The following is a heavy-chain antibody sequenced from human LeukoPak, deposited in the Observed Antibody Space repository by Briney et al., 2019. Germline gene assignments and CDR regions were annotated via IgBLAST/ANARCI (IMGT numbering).Heavy chain of an antibody. D-gene: IGHD2/OR15-2a*01. Sequence: PGGSLRLSCAASGFTFSSYAMLWVRQAPGKGLEWVAVISYDGSNKYYADSVKGRFTISIDNSKNTLYLQMNSLRAEDTAVYYCARAKSIYYYYYYYMDVWGKGTTVTVSS. V-gene: IGHV3-30-3*01. CDR1: GFTFSSYA. CDR3: ARAKSIYYYYYYYMDV. J-gene: IGHJ6*03. CDR2: ISYDGSNK.